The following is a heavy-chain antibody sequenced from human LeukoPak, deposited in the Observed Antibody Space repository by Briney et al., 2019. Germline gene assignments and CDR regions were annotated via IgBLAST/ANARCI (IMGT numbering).Heavy chain of an antibody. D-gene: IGHD3-10*01. J-gene: IGHJ4*02. Sequence: SAETLSLTCSVSGDSVSNSDYYWGWIRQPPGKGLEFIGGIYYSGSTYYNPSLESRVTIAMDMSRNRVSLRLSSVTAADTAVYYCARDHWPYGSGSYTEWGQGILVTVSS. CDR1: GDSVSNSDYY. CDR3: ARDHWPYGSGSYTE. V-gene: IGHV4-39*07. CDR2: IYYSGST.